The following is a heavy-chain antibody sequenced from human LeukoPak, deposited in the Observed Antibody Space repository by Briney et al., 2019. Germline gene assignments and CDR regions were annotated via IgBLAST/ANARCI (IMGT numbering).Heavy chain of an antibody. V-gene: IGHV3-30-3*01. Sequence: HPGRSLRLSCAASGFTLSSYAMHWVRQAPGKGLEWVAVISYDGSNKYYADSVKGRFTISRDNSKNTLYLQMNSLRAEDTAVYYCARDEYSSRATTFDYWGQGTLVTVSS. J-gene: IGHJ4*02. CDR2: ISYDGSNK. CDR1: GFTLSSYA. CDR3: ARDEYSSRATTFDY. D-gene: IGHD6-13*01.